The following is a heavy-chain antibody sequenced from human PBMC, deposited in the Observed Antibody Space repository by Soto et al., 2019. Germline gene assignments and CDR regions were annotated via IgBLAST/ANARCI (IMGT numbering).Heavy chain of an antibody. D-gene: IGHD6-19*01. V-gene: IGHV2-5*02. CDR2: IYWDDDK. CDR3: AHIVVAGLGYYFDY. J-gene: IGHJ4*02. CDR1: GFSLSSTRMA. Sequence: QITLKESGPTLVKPTQTLTLTRTFSGFSLSSTRMAVGWIHQPPGKALEWLALIYWDDDKRYSPFLKSRLTITKDTSKNQVVLTMSNMDPVDTASYYCAHIVVAGLGYYFDYWGQGTLVTVSS.